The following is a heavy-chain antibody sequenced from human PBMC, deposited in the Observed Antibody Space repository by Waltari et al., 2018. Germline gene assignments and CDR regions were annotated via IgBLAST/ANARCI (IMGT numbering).Heavy chain of an antibody. J-gene: IGHJ6*02. Sequence: QVQLVQSGAEVKKPGSSVKVSCKASGGTFSSYAISWVRQAPGQGLEWMGGIIPIVGTANYAQKFQGRVTITADESTSTAYMELSSLRSEDTAVYYCARDIVVVPAAIYYYYGMDVWGQGTTVTVSS. CDR1: GGTFSSYA. CDR2: IIPIVGTA. CDR3: ARDIVVVPAAIYYYYGMDV. V-gene: IGHV1-69*01. D-gene: IGHD2-2*01.